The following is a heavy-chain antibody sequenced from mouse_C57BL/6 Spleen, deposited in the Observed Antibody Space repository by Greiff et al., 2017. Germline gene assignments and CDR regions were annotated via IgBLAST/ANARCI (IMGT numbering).Heavy chain of an antibody. V-gene: IGHV1-54*01. Sequence: QVQLQQPGAELVRPGTSVKVSCKASGYAFTNYLIEWVKQRPGQGLEWIGVINPGSGGTNYNEKFKGKATLTADKSSSTAYMQLSSLTSGDSAVYFCARNAYYSNAFDYWGQGTTLTVSS. CDR2: INPGSGGT. D-gene: IGHD2-5*01. J-gene: IGHJ2*01. CDR1: GYAFTNYL. CDR3: ARNAYYSNAFDY.